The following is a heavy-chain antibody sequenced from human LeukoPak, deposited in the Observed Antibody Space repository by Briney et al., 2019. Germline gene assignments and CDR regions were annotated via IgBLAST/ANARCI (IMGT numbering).Heavy chain of an antibody. CDR2: ISGYNGNT. D-gene: IGHD1-26*01. J-gene: IGHJ4*02. CDR3: ARASGGSYYQCLEY. Sequence: ASVKVSCKASGYTFTNYGLSWVRQAPGQGLEWMGWISGYNGNTKYVQKLQGRVTMTRDTSTTTAYMELRSLRSDDTAVYYCARASGGSYYQCLEYWGQGTLVTVSS. CDR1: GYTFTNYG. V-gene: IGHV1-18*01.